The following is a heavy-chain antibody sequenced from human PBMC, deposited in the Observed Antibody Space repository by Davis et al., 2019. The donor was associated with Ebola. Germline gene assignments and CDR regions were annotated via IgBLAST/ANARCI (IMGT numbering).Heavy chain of an antibody. D-gene: IGHD2-2*01. CDR1: GGSISSGGYY. J-gene: IGHJ6*02. V-gene: IGHV4-31*03. Sequence: SETLSLTCTVSGGSISSGGYYWSWIRQHPGKGLEWIGYIYYSGSTNYNPSLKSRVTISVDTSKNQFSLKLSSVTAADTAVYYCARGPYCSSTSCARAVGFYYYYGMDVWGQGTTVTVSS. CDR3: ARGPYCSSTSCARAVGFYYYYGMDV. CDR2: IYYSGST.